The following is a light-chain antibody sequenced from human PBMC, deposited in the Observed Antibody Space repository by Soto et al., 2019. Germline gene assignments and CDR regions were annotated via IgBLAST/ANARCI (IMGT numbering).Light chain of an antibody. CDR2: EVS. CDR1: SSDVGGYNY. J-gene: IGLJ2*01. CDR3: SSYLSSSTLALV. V-gene: IGLV2-14*01. Sequence: QSVLTQPASVSGSPGQSITFSCTGTSSDVGGYNYVSWYQHHPGKAPKLMIYEVSNRPSGVSNRFSSSKSGNTASLTISGLQAEDEADYYCSSYLSSSTLALVFGGGTKLTVL.